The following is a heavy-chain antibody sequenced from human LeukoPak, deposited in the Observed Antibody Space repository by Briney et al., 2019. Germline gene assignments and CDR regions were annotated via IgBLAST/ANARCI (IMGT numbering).Heavy chain of an antibody. CDR1: GYTFTGYY. CDR3: AREGDVVADVNWFDP. CDR2: INPNSGGT. J-gene: IGHJ5*02. Sequence: ASVKVSCKASGYTFTGYYMHWVRQAPGQGLEWMGWINPNSGGTNYAQKFQGRVTMTRDTSISTAYMELSRLRSDDTAVYYCAREGDVVADVNWFDPWGQGTLVTVSP. D-gene: IGHD2-15*01. V-gene: IGHV1-2*02.